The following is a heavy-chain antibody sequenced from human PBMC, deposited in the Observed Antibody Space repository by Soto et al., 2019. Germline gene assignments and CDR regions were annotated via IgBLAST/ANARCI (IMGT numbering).Heavy chain of an antibody. V-gene: IGHV1-69*01. D-gene: IGHD2-15*01. J-gene: IGHJ4*02. Sequence: QVQLVQSGAEVKKPGSSVKVSCEASVGTFSSYDISWVRQTPGQGLEWMGGIIPIFGTANYAQKFQGRVTITADESTSTAYMELSSLRSEDTAVYYCASALHDIVVVVAATPLYYFDYWGQGTLVTVSS. CDR1: VGTFSSYD. CDR3: ASALHDIVVVVAATPLYYFDY. CDR2: IIPIFGTA.